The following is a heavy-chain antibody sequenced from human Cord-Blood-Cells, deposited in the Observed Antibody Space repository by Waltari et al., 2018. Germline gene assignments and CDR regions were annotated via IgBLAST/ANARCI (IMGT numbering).Heavy chain of an antibody. CDR3: ARGGGYCSGGSCYSTRYWYFDL. CDR2: ISSNGGST. J-gene: IGHJ2*01. Sequence: EVQLVESGEGLVQPGGSLRLSCAASGFTFSSYAMHRVRQAPGKGLEYVSAISSNGGSTYYADSVKGRFTISRDNSKNTLYLQMGSLRAEDMAVYYCARGGGYCSGGSCYSTRYWYFDLWGRGTLVTVSS. D-gene: IGHD2-15*01. CDR1: GFTFSSYA. V-gene: IGHV3-64*02.